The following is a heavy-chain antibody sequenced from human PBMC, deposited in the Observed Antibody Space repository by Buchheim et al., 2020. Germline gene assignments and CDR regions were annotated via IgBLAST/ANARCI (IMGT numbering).Heavy chain of an antibody. Sequence: QVQLVESGGGVVQPGGSLRLSCAASRLTFSSYGMHWVRQAPGEGLEWVAVISYDGSHKYYGDSVKGRFSISRDNSKTTLYLQMNNLGAEDTAVYYCAKDLVPDCSSTSCYVYPYYYYGMDIWGQGTT. D-gene: IGHD2-2*01. J-gene: IGHJ6*02. CDR1: RLTFSSYG. CDR3: AKDLVPDCSSTSCYVYPYYYYGMDI. CDR2: ISYDGSHK. V-gene: IGHV3-30*18.